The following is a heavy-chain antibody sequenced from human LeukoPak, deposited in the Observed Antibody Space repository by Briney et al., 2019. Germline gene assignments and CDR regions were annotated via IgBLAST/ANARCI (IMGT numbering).Heavy chain of an antibody. Sequence: QPGGSLRLSCAASGFTLSSSWMYWVRQAPGKGLVWVSRINSDESITTYADSVKGRFTISRDNAKNTLYLQMNSLRAEDTAVYYCARGLVPGFLDYWGQGTPVTVSS. CDR2: INSDESIT. V-gene: IGHV3-74*01. D-gene: IGHD4-11*01. J-gene: IGHJ4*02. CDR3: ARGLVPGFLDY. CDR1: GFTLSSSW.